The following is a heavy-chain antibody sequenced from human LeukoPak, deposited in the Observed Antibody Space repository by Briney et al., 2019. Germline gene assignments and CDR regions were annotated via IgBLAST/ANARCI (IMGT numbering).Heavy chain of an antibody. J-gene: IGHJ6*02. CDR2: ISHDGSTK. CDR3: ARARSSGWLNYPMDV. D-gene: IGHD6-19*01. V-gene: IGHV3-30-3*01. CDR1: AFTFSTYS. Sequence: GGSLRLSYAASAFTFSTYSMYWVRQAPGKGLEWLAVISHDGSTKYYAGSVKGQFTISRDNSKNTLYLQMNSLRPEDTAIYYCARARSSGWLNYPMDVWGQGTTVTVPS.